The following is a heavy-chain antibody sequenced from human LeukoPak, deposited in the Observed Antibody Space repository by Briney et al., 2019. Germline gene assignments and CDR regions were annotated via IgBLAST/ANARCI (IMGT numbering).Heavy chain of an antibody. V-gene: IGHV3-49*03. CDR2: IRSKAYGGTT. Sequence: GGSLRLSCTASGSTFGDYAMSWFRQAPGKGLEWVGFIRSKAYGGTTEYAASVKGRFTISRDDSKSIAYLQMNSLKTEDTAVCYCTRDTDLWFGELLCDYWGQGTLVTVSS. D-gene: IGHD3-10*01. CDR3: TRDTDLWFGELLCDY. J-gene: IGHJ4*02. CDR1: GSTFGDYA.